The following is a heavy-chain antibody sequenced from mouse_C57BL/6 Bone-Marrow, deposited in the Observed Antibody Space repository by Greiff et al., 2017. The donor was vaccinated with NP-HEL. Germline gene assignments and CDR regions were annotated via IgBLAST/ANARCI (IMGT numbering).Heavy chain of an antibody. CDR1: GYTFTSYW. CDR2: IDPSDSYT. Sequence: VQLQQPGAELVKPGASVKLSCKASGYTFTSYWMQWVKQRPGQGLEWIGEIDPSDSYTNYNQKFKGKATLTVDTSSSTAYMQLSSLTSEDSAVYYCVRILGDAMDYWGQGTSVTVSS. D-gene: IGHD1-1*01. J-gene: IGHJ4*01. V-gene: IGHV1-50*01. CDR3: VRILGDAMDY.